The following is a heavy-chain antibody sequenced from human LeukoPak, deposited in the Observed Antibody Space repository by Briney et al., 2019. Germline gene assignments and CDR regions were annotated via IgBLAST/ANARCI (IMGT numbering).Heavy chain of an antibody. J-gene: IGHJ4*02. CDR3: ARVRNSGFRYVDS. CDR1: GYTFTSHD. CDR2: MNPNSGNT. D-gene: IGHD5-12*01. Sequence: ASVKVSCKASGYTFTSHDINWVRQATGQGLEWMGWMNPNSGNTGYAQKFQGRVTMTRNTSISTAYMDLRSLRSDDTAVYYCARVRNSGFRYVDSWGQGTLVTVSS. V-gene: IGHV1-8*01.